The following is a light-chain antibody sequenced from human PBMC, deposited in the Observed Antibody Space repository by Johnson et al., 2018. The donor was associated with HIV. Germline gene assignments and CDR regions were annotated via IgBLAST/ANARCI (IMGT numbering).Light chain of an antibody. J-gene: IGLJ1*01. Sequence: QSVLTQPPSVSAAPGQKVTISCSGSSSNIGNNYVSWYQQLPGTAPKLLIYDNNKRPSGIPDRFSGSKSGTSATLGITGLQTGDEADYYCGTWDSGLSGGLYLFGTATKVTVL. CDR1: SSNIGNNY. CDR2: DNN. CDR3: GTWDSGLSGGLYL. V-gene: IGLV1-51*01.